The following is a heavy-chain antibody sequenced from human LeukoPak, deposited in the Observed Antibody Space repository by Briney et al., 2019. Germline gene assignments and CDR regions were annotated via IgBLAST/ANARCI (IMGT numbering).Heavy chain of an antibody. Sequence: GASVKVSCKASAYTFTGYYMHWVRQAPGQGLEWMGWINPDSGGTNYAQKFQGRVTMTRDTSISTAYMEVSRLRSDDTAVYYCVREGSGWYGNFDYWGQGTLVTVSS. D-gene: IGHD6-19*01. CDR3: VREGSGWYGNFDY. V-gene: IGHV1-2*02. J-gene: IGHJ4*02. CDR2: INPDSGGT. CDR1: AYTFTGYY.